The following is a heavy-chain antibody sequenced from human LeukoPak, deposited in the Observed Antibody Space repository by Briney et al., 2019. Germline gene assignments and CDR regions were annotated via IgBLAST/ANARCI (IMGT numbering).Heavy chain of an antibody. V-gene: IGHV5-51*01. D-gene: IGHD1-7*01. CDR1: GYRFTDYW. CDR2: IYPGDSVT. CDR3: ARGAAGTTPDYYYFGLDV. J-gene: IGHJ6*02. Sequence: GESLKISCKGSGYRFTDYWIGWVRQMPGKGLEWMGIIYPGDSVTRYSPSFQGQVTISADKSINTAHLQWSSLKASDTAMYYCARGAAGTTPDYYYFGLDVWGQGTTVRVSS.